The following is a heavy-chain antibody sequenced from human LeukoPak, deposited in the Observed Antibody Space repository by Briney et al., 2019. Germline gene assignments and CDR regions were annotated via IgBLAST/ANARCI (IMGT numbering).Heavy chain of an antibody. CDR1: GFTFSNAW. Sequence: GSLRLSCAASGFTFSNAWMSWVRQAPGKGLEWVGRIKSKTDGGTTDYAAPVKGRFTISRDDSKNTLYVQMNSLKTEDTAVYYCITDDGSSWYPGYWGQGTQVTVSS. D-gene: IGHD6-13*01. J-gene: IGHJ4*02. V-gene: IGHV3-15*01. CDR2: IKSKTDGGTT. CDR3: ITDDGSSWYPGY.